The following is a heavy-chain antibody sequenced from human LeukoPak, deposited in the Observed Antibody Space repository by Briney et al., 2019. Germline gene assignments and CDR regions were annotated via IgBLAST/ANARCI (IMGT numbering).Heavy chain of an antibody. CDR2: INPTGGST. Sequence: ASVKVSCKASGYRFTSQYVHWVRQAPGQGLEWMGIINPTGGSTRNAQKFQGRFSMTGDTSTSTVYMELSSLRSEDTAVYYCARHSGVVIPIGDFDYWGQGTLVTVSS. V-gene: IGHV1-46*01. CDR1: GYRFTSQY. D-gene: IGHD3-3*01. CDR3: ARHSGVVIPIGDFDY. J-gene: IGHJ4*02.